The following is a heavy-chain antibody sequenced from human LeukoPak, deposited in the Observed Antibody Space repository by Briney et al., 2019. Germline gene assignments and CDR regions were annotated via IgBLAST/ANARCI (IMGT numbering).Heavy chain of an antibody. D-gene: IGHD6-13*01. CDR3: ARGVRQQLPFLAFDY. CDR2: ISSSSSTI. V-gene: IGHV3-48*01. J-gene: IGHJ4*02. CDR1: GFTFSSYS. Sequence: PGGSLRLTCAASGFTFSSYSMNWVRQAPGKGLEWVSYISSSSSTIYYADSVKGRFTISRDNAKNSLYLQMNSLRAEDTAVYYCARGVRQQLPFLAFDYWGQGTLVTVSS.